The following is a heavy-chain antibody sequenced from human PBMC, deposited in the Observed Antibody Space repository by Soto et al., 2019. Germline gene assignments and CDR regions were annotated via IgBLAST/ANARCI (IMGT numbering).Heavy chain of an antibody. CDR1: GGSISSSSYY. CDR3: ASLFASYDSSGYYRP. CDR2: IYYSGST. Sequence: QLQLQESGPGLVKPSETLSLTCTVSGGSISSSSYYWGWIRQPPGKGLEWIGSIYYSGSTYYNPSLKSRVTISVDTSKNQFSLKLSSVTAADTAVYYCASLFASYDSSGYYRPWGQGTLVTVSS. J-gene: IGHJ5*02. D-gene: IGHD3-22*01. V-gene: IGHV4-39*01.